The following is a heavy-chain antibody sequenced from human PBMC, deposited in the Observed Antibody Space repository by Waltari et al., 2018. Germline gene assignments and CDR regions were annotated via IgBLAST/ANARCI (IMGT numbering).Heavy chain of an antibody. CDR1: GFTFSDHY. CDR2: TKNKANRYTT. D-gene: IGHD1-26*01. V-gene: IGHV3-72*01. Sequence: EVQLVESGGGLVQPGGSLRLSCVVSGFTFSDHYMDWVRQAPGKGLEWVGRTKNKANRYTTEYAASVEGRFIISRDDSKNSLYLQMNSLKTEDTAVYFCTSRHSGSSDYWGRGKLVTVSS. J-gene: IGHJ4*02. CDR3: TSRHSGSSDY.